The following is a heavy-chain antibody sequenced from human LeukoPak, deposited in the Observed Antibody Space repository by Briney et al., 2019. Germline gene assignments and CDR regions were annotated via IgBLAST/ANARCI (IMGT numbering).Heavy chain of an antibody. CDR1: VGTFSSYA. J-gene: IGHJ4*02. V-gene: IGHV1-69*06. D-gene: IGHD3-3*01. CDR3: ARDLEGFGSGYYFDY. CDR2: IIPIFGTA. Sequence: SVKVSCKASVGTFSSYAISWVRQAPGQGLEWMGGIIPIFGTANYAQNFQGRVTITADKSTSTAYMELSSLRSEDTAVYYCARDLEGFGSGYYFDYWGQGTLVTVSS.